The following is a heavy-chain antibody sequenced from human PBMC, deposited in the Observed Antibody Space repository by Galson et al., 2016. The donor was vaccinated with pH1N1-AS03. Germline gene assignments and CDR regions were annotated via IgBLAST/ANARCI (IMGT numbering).Heavy chain of an antibody. D-gene: IGHD1-14*01. Sequence: QSGAEVKKAGEPLKISCRGSGYRFRTYWIGWVRQVPGRGLECMGIVYTDDSEVIYMSSFEGQVTISADKSSGAAYMAWRSLNVSDNGMYYCARLFGKGGRIDFWGQGTLVTGSS. CDR2: VYTDDSEV. CDR3: ARLFGKGGRIDF. J-gene: IGHJ4*02. V-gene: IGHV5-51*01. CDR1: GYRFRTYW.